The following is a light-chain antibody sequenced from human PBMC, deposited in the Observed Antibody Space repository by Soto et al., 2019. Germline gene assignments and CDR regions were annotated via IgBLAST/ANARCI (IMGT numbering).Light chain of an antibody. Sequence: EIVMTQSPATLSVSPGERATLSCRASQSVSSNLAWYQQKPGQAPRLLIYGASTRATGIPARFSGSWSGTEFTLTISSLHSEDFAVYYCQQYNNWPRTFGQGTKVEIK. CDR3: QQYNNWPRT. CDR1: QSVSSN. CDR2: GAS. J-gene: IGKJ1*01. V-gene: IGKV3-15*01.